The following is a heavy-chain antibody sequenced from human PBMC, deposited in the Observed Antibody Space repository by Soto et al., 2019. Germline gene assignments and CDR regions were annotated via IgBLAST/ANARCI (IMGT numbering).Heavy chain of an antibody. Sequence: PSETLSLTCVVYGGSFSGYYWSWIRQPPGKGLEWIGEISHSGSTNYNPSLKSRVTISVDTSKNQFSLKLSSVTAADTAVYYCAREGGPRAYYYYYYMDVWGKGTTVTVSS. CDR1: GGSFSGYY. CDR2: ISHSGST. D-gene: IGHD1-26*01. V-gene: IGHV4-34*01. J-gene: IGHJ6*03. CDR3: AREGGPRAYYYYYYMDV.